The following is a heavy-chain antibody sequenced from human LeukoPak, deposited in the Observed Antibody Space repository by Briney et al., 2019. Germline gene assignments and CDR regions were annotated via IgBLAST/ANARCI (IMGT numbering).Heavy chain of an antibody. V-gene: IGHV4-34*01. CDR1: GGSFSGYY. D-gene: IGHD5-12*01. J-gene: IGHJ2*01. CDR3: ARWRLGYVPRYFDL. Sequence: PSETLSLTCAVYGGSFSGYYWSWIRQPPGKGLEWIGEINHSGSTNYNPSLKSRVTISVDTSKNQFSLKLSSVTAADTAVYYCARWRLGYVPRYFDLWGRGTLVTVSS. CDR2: INHSGST.